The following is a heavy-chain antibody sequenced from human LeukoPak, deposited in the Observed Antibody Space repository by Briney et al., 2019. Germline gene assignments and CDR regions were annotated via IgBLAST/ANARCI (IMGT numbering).Heavy chain of an antibody. D-gene: IGHD3-22*01. CDR2: INHSGST. CDR3: ARGNHYYDSSGYYRDAFDI. CDR1: GGSFSGYY. V-gene: IGHV4-34*01. J-gene: IGHJ3*02. Sequence: SETLSLTCAVYGGSFSGYYWSWIRQPPGKGLEWIGEINHSGSTNYNPSLKGRVTISVDTSKNQFSLKLSSVTAADTAVYYCARGNHYYDSSGYYRDAFDIWGQGTMVTVSS.